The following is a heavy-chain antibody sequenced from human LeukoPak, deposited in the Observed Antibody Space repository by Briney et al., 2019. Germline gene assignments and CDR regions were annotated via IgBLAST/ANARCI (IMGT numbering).Heavy chain of an antibody. V-gene: IGHV5-51*01. Sequence: GESLKISCKGSGYSFTSYWIGWVRQMPGKGLEWMGIIYPGDSDTRYSPSFQGQVTISADKSISTAYLQWSSLKASDTAMYYCARQRDYCSSTSCPLYMDVWGKGTTVTVSS. D-gene: IGHD2-2*01. J-gene: IGHJ6*03. CDR3: ARQRDYCSSTSCPLYMDV. CDR1: GYSFTSYW. CDR2: IYPGDSDT.